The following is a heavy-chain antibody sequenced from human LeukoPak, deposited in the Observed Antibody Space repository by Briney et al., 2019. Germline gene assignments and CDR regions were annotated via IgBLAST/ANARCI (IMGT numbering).Heavy chain of an antibody. D-gene: IGHD6-13*01. CDR3: AANEQQLFMSWFDP. CDR2: IIPILGTA. J-gene: IGHJ5*02. CDR1: GGTFSSYA. Sequence: SVKVSCKASGGTFSSYAISWVRQAPGQGLEWMGGIIPILGTANYAQKFQGRVTITADESTSTAYMELSSLRSEDTAVYYCAANEQQLFMSWFDPWGQGTLVTVSS. V-gene: IGHV1-69*13.